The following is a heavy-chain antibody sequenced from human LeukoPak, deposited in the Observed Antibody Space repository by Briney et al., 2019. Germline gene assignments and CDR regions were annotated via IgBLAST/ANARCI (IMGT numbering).Heavy chain of an antibody. J-gene: IGHJ4*02. Sequence: SSETLSLTCTVSGGSISSGSYYWGWIRQPPGKGLEWIGSIYYSGSTYYNPSLKSRVTISVDTSKNQFSLKLSSVTAADTAVYYCASSAQLLPFGSYFDYWGQGTLVTVSS. CDR3: ASSAQLLPFGSYFDY. CDR1: GGSISSGSYY. V-gene: IGHV4-39*07. D-gene: IGHD2-2*01. CDR2: IYYSGST.